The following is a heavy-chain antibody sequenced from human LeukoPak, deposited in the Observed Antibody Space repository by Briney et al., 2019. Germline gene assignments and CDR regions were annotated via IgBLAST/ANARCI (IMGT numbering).Heavy chain of an antibody. Sequence: SVKVSCKPSGGTFTSFAISWVRQSPGHGLEWMGGMITVFGTAKYAQKFQGRVTITTDESTSTAYMELSSLRSEDTAVYYCARESDIYTGAHDYWGQGTLVTVSS. CDR3: ARESDIYTGAHDY. V-gene: IGHV1-69*05. D-gene: IGHD3-16*01. CDR2: MITVFGTA. J-gene: IGHJ4*02. CDR1: GGTFTSFA.